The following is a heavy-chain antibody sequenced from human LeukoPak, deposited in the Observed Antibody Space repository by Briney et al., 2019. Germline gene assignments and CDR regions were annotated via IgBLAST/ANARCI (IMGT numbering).Heavy chain of an antibody. CDR3: ARASELREWLGDLLYV. D-gene: IGHD3-10*01. Sequence: ASVKVSCKASGGTFSSFPISWVRQAPGQGLEWLGKIIPFLDTTNYAHKFQGRVKITADKSTSTAYLELRSLRSEDTAIYYCARASELREWLGDLLYVWGQGTAVTVSS. V-gene: IGHV1-69*08. CDR2: IIPFLDTT. CDR1: GGTFSSFP. J-gene: IGHJ6*02.